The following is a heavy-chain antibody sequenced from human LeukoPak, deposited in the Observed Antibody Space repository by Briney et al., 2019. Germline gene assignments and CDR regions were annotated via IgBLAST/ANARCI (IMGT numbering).Heavy chain of an antibody. V-gene: IGHV3-33*08. J-gene: IGHJ4*02. D-gene: IGHD3-3*01. Sequence: TGGSLRLSCAASGFTFSSYAMSWVRQAPGKGLEWVAVIWYDGSNKYYADSVKGRFTISRDNSKNTLYLQMNSLRAEDTAVYYCARDRALTYYDFWSGLDYWGQGTLVTVSS. CDR2: IWYDGSNK. CDR1: GFTFSSYA. CDR3: ARDRALTYYDFWSGLDY.